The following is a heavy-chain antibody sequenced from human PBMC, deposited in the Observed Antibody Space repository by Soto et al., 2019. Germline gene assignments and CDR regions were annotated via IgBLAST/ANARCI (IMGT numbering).Heavy chain of an antibody. CDR1: GGSFSGYY. D-gene: IGHD6-13*01. Sequence: QVQLQQWGAGLLKPSETLSLTCAVYGGSFSGYYWSWIRQPPGKGLEWIGEINHSGSTNYNPSLRSRVTISVDTSKNQFSLKLRSVTAADTAVYYCARGRYSSSWYGSKYFDLWGRGTLVTVSS. V-gene: IGHV4-34*01. J-gene: IGHJ2*01. CDR3: ARGRYSSSWYGSKYFDL. CDR2: INHSGST.